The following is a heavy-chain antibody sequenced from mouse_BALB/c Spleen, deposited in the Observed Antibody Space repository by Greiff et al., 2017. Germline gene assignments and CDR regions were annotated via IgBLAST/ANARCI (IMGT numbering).Heavy chain of an antibody. CDR2: IDPGDGST. CDR3: AKSPRYYGYDDGYAMDY. J-gene: IGHJ4*01. V-gene: IGHV1S56*01. Sequence: QVQLQQSGPELVKPGASVKISCKASGYTFTSYDINWVKQRPGQGLEWIGWIDPGDGSTKYNEKFKGKATLTSDTSSSTAYMQLSSLTSENSAVYFCAKSPRYYGYDDGYAMDYWGQGTSVTVSA. D-gene: IGHD2-2*01. CDR1: GYTFTSYD.